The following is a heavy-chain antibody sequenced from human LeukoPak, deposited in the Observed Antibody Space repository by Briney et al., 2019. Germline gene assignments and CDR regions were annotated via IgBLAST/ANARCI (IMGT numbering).Heavy chain of an antibody. CDR2: INHSGST. CDR1: GGSFSGYY. J-gene: IGHJ4*02. Sequence: SETLSLTCAVYGGSFSGYYWSWIRQPPGKGLEWIGEINHSGSTNYNPSLKSRVTISVDTSKNQSSLKLSSVTAADTAVYYCARLILTGYYPFDYWGQGTLVTVSS. V-gene: IGHV4-34*01. D-gene: IGHD3-9*01. CDR3: ARLILTGYYPFDY.